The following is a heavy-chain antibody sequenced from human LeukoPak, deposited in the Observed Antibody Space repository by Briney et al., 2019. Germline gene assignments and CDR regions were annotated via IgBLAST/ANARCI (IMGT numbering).Heavy chain of an antibody. V-gene: IGHV3-49*04. Sequence: GGSLRLSCTVSGFTFGDYAINWVRQAPGKGLEWVGFIRSKAFGETAEYATSVKGRFTISRDDSKSIAYLQMNSLKTEDTAVYYCTRDRGSSTLGDYWGQGTLVTVSS. J-gene: IGHJ4*02. CDR1: GFTFGDYA. CDR2: IRSKAFGETA. D-gene: IGHD7-27*01. CDR3: TRDRGSSTLGDY.